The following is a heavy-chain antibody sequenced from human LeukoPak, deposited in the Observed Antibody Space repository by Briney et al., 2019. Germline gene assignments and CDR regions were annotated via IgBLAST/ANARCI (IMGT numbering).Heavy chain of an antibody. J-gene: IGHJ4*02. D-gene: IGHD1-26*01. CDR3: ARRGSYHYFDN. V-gene: IGHV1-46*04. Sequence: ASVKVSCKASGYTFTSYYMHWVRQAPGQGLEWMGIINPSGGSTSYAQKLQGRVTMTRDTSASTVYMELSSLRSEDTAVYYCARRGSYHYFDNWGQGTLVTVSS. CDR1: GYTFTSYY. CDR2: INPSGGST.